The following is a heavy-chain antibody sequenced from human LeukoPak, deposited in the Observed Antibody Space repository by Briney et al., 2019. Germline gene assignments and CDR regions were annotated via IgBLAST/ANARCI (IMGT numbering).Heavy chain of an antibody. CDR3: ARGEYSSSSNAFDI. V-gene: IGHV4-34*01. Sequence: SETLSLTCAVYGGSFSGYYWSWIRQPPGKGLEWIGEINHSGSTDYNPSLKSRVTISVDTSKNQFSLKLSSVTAADTAVYYCARGEYSSSSNAFDIWGQGTMVTVSS. CDR1: GGSFSGYY. J-gene: IGHJ3*02. CDR2: INHSGST. D-gene: IGHD6-6*01.